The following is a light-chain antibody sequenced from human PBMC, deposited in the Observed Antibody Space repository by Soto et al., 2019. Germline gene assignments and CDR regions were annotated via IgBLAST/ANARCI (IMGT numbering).Light chain of an antibody. CDR1: CSDVGGYNY. CDR2: DVS. Sequence: QSALTQPASVSGSPGQSITISCTGTCSDVGGYNYVSWYPQHPGKAPKLMIYDVSNRPSGVSNRFSGAKSGNTASLTISGLQAEDEADYYCSSYTSSRGVVFGGGTKVTVL. CDR3: SSYTSSRGVV. J-gene: IGLJ2*01. V-gene: IGLV2-14*01.